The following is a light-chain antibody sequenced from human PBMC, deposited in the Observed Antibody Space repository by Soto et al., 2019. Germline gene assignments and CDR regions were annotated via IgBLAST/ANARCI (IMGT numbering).Light chain of an antibody. CDR1: SSDVGGYNY. CDR2: EVS. CDR3: SSYADSSIYVV. J-gene: IGLJ2*01. Sequence: QSVLTQPPSASGSPGQSVTISCTGTSSDVGGYNYVSWYQQYPGEAPKLILYEVSTRPSGVPDRFSGSKSGNTASLTVSGLQAEDEADYYCSSYADSSIYVVFGGGTKLTVL. V-gene: IGLV2-8*01.